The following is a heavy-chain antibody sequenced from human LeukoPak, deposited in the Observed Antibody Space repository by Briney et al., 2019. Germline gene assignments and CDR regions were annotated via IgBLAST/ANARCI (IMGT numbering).Heavy chain of an antibody. J-gene: IGHJ5*02. CDR1: AFTFSSYW. CDR2: VNQDGSEK. D-gene: IGHD3-10*01. CDR3: SKSYSGNYFWFDP. Sequence: GGSLRLSCEASAFTFSSYWMRWVRQAPGKGLEWVANVNQDGSEKYYEESVKGRFTISRDNAKNSLHLQMNSLRAEDTAMYYCSKSYSGNYFWFDPWGQGTLVTVSS. V-gene: IGHV3-7*03.